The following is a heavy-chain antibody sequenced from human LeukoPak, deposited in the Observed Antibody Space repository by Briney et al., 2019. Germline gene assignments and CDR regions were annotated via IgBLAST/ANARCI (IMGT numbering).Heavy chain of an antibody. CDR2: ISYDGSNK. Sequence: GGSLRLFCAASGFTFSSYCMHWVRQAPGKGLEWVAVISYDGSNKYYADSVKGRFTISRDNSKNTLYLQMNSLRAEDTAVYYCAKDRGSSGWYSGYWGQGTLVTVSS. J-gene: IGHJ4*02. CDR3: AKDRGSSGWYSGY. CDR1: GFTFSSYC. D-gene: IGHD6-19*01. V-gene: IGHV3-30*18.